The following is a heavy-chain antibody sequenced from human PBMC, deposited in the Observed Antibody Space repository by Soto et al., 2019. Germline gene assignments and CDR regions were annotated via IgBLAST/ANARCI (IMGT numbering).Heavy chain of an antibody. D-gene: IGHD6-19*01. J-gene: IGHJ5*02. Sequence: GSLRLSCGASGFTFSGYWMHWVRQAPGKGLVCVSRINSDGSSTSYAESVKGRFTISRDNAKNTLYLQMNSLRADDTAVYYCARGAVACKTWGQGTLVTVSS. CDR2: INSDGSST. CDR1: GFTFSGYW. CDR3: ARGAVACKT. V-gene: IGHV3-74*01.